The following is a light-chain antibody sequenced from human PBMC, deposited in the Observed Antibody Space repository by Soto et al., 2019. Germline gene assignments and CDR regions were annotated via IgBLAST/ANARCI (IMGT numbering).Light chain of an antibody. Sequence: EIVLTQSPGTLSLSPGERATLSCRASQRLSSTYLAWYQQKPGQAPRLLIYGASSRATGIPDRFIGSGSATDFTLTISRLEPEDFAVYHCQQYGNAPPTFGEGTKVEI. CDR3: QQYGNAPPT. J-gene: IGKJ4*01. CDR1: QRLSSTY. CDR2: GAS. V-gene: IGKV3-20*01.